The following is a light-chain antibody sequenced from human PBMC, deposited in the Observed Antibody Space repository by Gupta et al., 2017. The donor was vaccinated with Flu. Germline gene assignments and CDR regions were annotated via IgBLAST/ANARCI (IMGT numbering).Light chain of an antibody. J-gene: IGLJ1*01. CDR1: SSNIGSNT. Sequence: QSVLTQPPSASGTPGQRVTISCSGSSSNIGSNTVNWYQQLPGTAPKLLIYSNNQRPSGVPDRFSGSKSGTSASLAISGLQSEDEADYYCAAWDDSLNGSHFGTGTKVTVL. V-gene: IGLV1-44*01. CDR2: SNN. CDR3: AAWDDSLNGSH.